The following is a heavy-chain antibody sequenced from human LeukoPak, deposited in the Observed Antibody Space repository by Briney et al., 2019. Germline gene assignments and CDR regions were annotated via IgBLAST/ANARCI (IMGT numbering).Heavy chain of an antibody. Sequence: SETLSLTCTVSGGSISSHYWSWIRQPPGKGLEWIGYIYYSGSTNYNPSLKSRVTISVDTSKNQFSLKLSSVTAADTAVYYCARGDGAYYYDSSGYYPSLYFDYWGQGTLVTVSS. J-gene: IGHJ4*02. CDR2: IYYSGST. CDR1: GGSISSHY. D-gene: IGHD3-22*01. CDR3: ARGDGAYYYDSSGYYPSLYFDY. V-gene: IGHV4-59*11.